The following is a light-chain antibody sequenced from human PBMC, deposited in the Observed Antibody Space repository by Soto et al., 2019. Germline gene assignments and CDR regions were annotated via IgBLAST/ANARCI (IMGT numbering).Light chain of an antibody. J-gene: IGKJ1*01. V-gene: IGKV3-20*01. CDR1: QSITNNY. Sequence: EIVLTQSPGTLSLSLGERATLSCRASQSITNNYLAWYQQKPGQAPRLLIYLASNRAAGIPDRFSGSGSGAHFTLTINRLEPEDFAVYHCQQYGSSPWTFGQGTKVDIK. CDR3: QQYGSSPWT. CDR2: LAS.